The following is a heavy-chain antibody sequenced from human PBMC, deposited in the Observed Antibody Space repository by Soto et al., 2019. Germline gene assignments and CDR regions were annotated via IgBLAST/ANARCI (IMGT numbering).Heavy chain of an antibody. J-gene: IGHJ4*02. Sequence: QVQLVQSGAEVMKPGASVKVSCKTSGYTFTNFGISWVRQAPGQGLEWMGWISTYNGNTNFAQKFQGSVTMTTDTSTSTAYMELRSLRSDDTAVYYFARGGTPIDYWGQGTLVTVSS. D-gene: IGHD3-16*01. V-gene: IGHV1-18*01. CDR2: ISTYNGNT. CDR1: GYTFTNFG. CDR3: ARGGTPIDY.